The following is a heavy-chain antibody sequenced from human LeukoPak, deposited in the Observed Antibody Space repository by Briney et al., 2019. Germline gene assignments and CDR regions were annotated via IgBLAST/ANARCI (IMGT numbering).Heavy chain of an antibody. Sequence: SQTLSLTCAISGDIFSSNSAAWNWIRQSPSRGLEWLGRTYYRSKWYNDYAVSVKSRITINPDTSKNQFSLQLNSVTPEDTAVYYCARDSLYCSSTSCYRVPFDYWGQGTLVTVSS. CDR1: GDIFSSNSAA. J-gene: IGHJ4*02. V-gene: IGHV6-1*01. CDR3: ARDSLYCSSTSCYRVPFDY. CDR2: TYYRSKWYN. D-gene: IGHD2-2*02.